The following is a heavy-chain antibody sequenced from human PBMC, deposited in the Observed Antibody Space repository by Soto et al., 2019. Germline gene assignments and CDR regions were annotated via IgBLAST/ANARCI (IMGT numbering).Heavy chain of an antibody. CDR2: IYYSGST. CDR3: ARHPPYSSSWYYFDY. Sequence: QVQLQESGPGLVKPSETLSLTCTVSGGSISSYYWSWIRQPPGKGLEWIGYIYYSGSTNYTPSLKGRVTISVDTSKNQFSLKLSSVTAADTAVYYCARHPPYSSSWYYFDYWGQGTLVTVSS. V-gene: IGHV4-59*08. D-gene: IGHD6-13*01. J-gene: IGHJ4*02. CDR1: GGSISSYY.